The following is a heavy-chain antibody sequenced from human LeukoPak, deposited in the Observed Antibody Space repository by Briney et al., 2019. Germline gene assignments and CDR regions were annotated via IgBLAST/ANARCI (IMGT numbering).Heavy chain of an antibody. J-gene: IGHJ4*02. CDR2: ISSSSSYI. D-gene: IGHD2-2*02. CDR1: GFTFISYS. V-gene: IGHV3-21*01. CDR3: ARGYCSSTSCYTPPDY. Sequence: GGSLRLSCAASGFTFISYSMNWVRQPPGKWLEWVSSISSSSSYIYYADSVKGRFTISRDNAKNSLYLQMNSLRAEDTAVYYCARGYCSSTSCYTPPDYWGQGTLVTVSS.